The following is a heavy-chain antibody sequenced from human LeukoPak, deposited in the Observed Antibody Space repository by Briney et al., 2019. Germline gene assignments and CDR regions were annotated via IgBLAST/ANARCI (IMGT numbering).Heavy chain of an antibody. CDR3: TGSFGELSFFAY. V-gene: IGHV3-49*04. CDR1: GFTFSNYA. CDR2: IRSKAYGGTT. J-gene: IGHJ4*02. D-gene: IGHD3-10*01. Sequence: GGSLRLSCAAYGFTFSNYAMSWVRQAPGKGLEWVGFIRSKAYGGTTEYAASVKGRFTISRDDSKSIAYLQVNSLKTEDTAVYYCTGSFGELSFFAYWGQGTLVTVSS.